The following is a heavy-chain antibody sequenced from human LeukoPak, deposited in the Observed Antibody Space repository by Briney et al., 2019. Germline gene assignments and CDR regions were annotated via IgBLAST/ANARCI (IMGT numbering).Heavy chain of an antibody. D-gene: IGHD3-9*01. J-gene: IGHJ4*02. Sequence: SETLSLTCTVSGGSISSGGYYWSWIRQHPGKGLEWIGYIYYSGSTYYNPSLKSRVTISVDTSKNQFSLTLTSVTAADTAIYYCASAATAWVPTRLTDWGQGTLVTVSS. V-gene: IGHV4-31*03. CDR2: IYYSGST. CDR1: GGSISSGGYY. CDR3: ASAATAWVPTRLTD.